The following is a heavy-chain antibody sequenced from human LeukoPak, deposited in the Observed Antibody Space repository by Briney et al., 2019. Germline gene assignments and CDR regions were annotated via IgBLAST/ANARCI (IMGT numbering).Heavy chain of an antibody. CDR2: IYDCSST. CDR3: ARQAGGAGYLFGWFFDI. CDR1: GGPISCHY. J-gene: IGHJ2*01. D-gene: IGHD5-18*01. V-gene: IGHV4-59*11. Sequence: SETLFLTCTVSGGPISCHYWSSVRQSPGKGVYLIAHIYDCSSTNSNPSLKSRATIQVGRSKNPFSLKLGSVTAADTALYFCARQAGGAGYLFGWFFDIWDRGTLVTVSS.